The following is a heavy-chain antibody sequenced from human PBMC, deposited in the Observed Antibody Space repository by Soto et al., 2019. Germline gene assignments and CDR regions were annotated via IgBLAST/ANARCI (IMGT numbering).Heavy chain of an antibody. CDR1: GGSFSGYY. J-gene: IGHJ6*03. D-gene: IGHD6-19*01. CDR2: INHSGRT. Sequence: QVQLQQWGAGLLKPSETLSLTCAVYGGSFSGYYWSWIRQPPGKGLEWIGEINHSGRTNYNPSLKSRVTISVDTSKNQFSRKLSAVTAADTAVYYCARSRRAQWLVLRLGVYMDVWGKGTTVTVSS. CDR3: ARSRRAQWLVLRLGVYMDV. V-gene: IGHV4-34*01.